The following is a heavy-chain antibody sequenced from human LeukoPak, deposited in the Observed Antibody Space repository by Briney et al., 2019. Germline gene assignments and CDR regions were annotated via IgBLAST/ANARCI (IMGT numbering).Heavy chain of an antibody. J-gene: IGHJ4*02. V-gene: IGHV1-18*01. CDR2: ITASNGNT. CDR3: ARDTSRISKLIQLWLIDY. CDR1: GYTFTSYG. D-gene: IGHD5-18*01. Sequence: GASVKVSCKASGYTFTSYGISWVRQAPGQGLEWMEWITASNGNTNYAQKLQGRVTMTTDTSTSTAYMELRSLRSDDTAVYYCARDTSRISKLIQLWLIDYWGQGTLVTVSS.